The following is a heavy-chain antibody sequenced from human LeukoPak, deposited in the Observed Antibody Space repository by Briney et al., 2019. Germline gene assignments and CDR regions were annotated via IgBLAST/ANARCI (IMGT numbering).Heavy chain of an antibody. CDR3: ARTRGYCSGGSCYRTFYFDY. CDR2: IYSGGST. Sequence: GGSLRLSCAASGSTVGSNYMSWVRQAPGKGLEWVSVIYSGGSTYYADSVKGRFTISRDNSKNTLYLQMNSLRAEDTAVYYCARTRGYCSGGSCYRTFYFDYWGQGTLVTVSS. J-gene: IGHJ4*02. D-gene: IGHD2-15*01. V-gene: IGHV3-53*01. CDR1: GSTVGSNY.